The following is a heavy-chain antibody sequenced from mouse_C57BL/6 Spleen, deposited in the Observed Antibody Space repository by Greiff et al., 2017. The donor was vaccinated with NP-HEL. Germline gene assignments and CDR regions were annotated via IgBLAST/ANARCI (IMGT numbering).Heavy chain of an antibody. CDR2: INPNYGTT. CDR3: ARQLRLPGWYAY. V-gene: IGHV1-39*01. J-gene: IGHJ3*01. D-gene: IGHD3-2*02. CDR1: GYSFTDYN. Sequence: EVQGVESGPELVKPGASVKISCTASGYSFTDYNMNWVKQSNGKSLEWIGVINPNYGTTSYNQKFKGKATLTVDQSSSTAYMQLNSLTSEDSAVYYCARQLRLPGWYAYWGQGTLVTVAA.